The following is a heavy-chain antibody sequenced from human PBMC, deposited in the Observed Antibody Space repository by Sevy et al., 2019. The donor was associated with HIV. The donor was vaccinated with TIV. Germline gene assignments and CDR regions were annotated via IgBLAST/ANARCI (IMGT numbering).Heavy chain of an antibody. CDR2: ISYDGSNK. V-gene: IGHV3-30-3*01. D-gene: IGHD3-10*01. J-gene: IGHJ4*02. Sequence: GGSLRLSCAASGFTFSSYAMHWVRQAPGKGLEWEAVISYDGSNKYYADSVKGRFTISRDNSKNTLYLQMNSLRAEDTAVYYCARDRGLLWFGELTDYWGQGTLVTVSS. CDR1: GFTFSSYA. CDR3: ARDRGLLWFGELTDY.